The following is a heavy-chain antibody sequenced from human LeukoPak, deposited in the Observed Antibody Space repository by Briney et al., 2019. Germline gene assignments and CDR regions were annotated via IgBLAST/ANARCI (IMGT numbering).Heavy chain of an antibody. V-gene: IGHV3-30*02. CDR2: IRYDGSNK. CDR1: GFTFSSYE. Sequence: GGSLGLSCAASGFTFSSYEMNWVRQAPGKGLEWVAFIRYDGSNKYYADSVKGRFTISRDNSKNTLYLQMKSLRAEDTAVYYCAKGGGYEAQYYYYYLDVWGKGTTVTISS. J-gene: IGHJ6*03. D-gene: IGHD5-12*01. CDR3: AKGGGYEAQYYYYYLDV.